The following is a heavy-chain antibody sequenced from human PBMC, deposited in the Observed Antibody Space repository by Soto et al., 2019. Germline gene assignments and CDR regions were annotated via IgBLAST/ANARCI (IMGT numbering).Heavy chain of an antibody. J-gene: IGHJ6*02. CDR3: ARDISRLGSSQYNCGMDV. CDR2: IKQDGSEK. Sequence: GGSLRLSCASSGFTFSSYWMSWVRQAPGKGLEWVANIKQDGSEKYYVDSVKGRFTISRDNAKNTLYLQMNSLRAEDTAVYYCARDISRLGSSQYNCGMDVWGQGTPVTVPS. CDR1: GFTFSSYW. V-gene: IGHV3-7*01. D-gene: IGHD1-1*01.